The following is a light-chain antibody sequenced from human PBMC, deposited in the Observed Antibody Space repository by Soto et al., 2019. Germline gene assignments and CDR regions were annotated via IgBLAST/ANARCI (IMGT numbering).Light chain of an antibody. CDR1: QSVSSN. V-gene: IGKV3-15*01. CDR2: GAS. Sequence: EIVLTQSPGTLSLSPGERATLSCRASQSVSSNYLAWYQQKPGQAPRLLIYGASSRATGIPARFSGSGSGTEFTLTISSLQSEDFAVYYCQQYNNWPRTCGQGTKV. J-gene: IGKJ1*01. CDR3: QQYNNWPRT.